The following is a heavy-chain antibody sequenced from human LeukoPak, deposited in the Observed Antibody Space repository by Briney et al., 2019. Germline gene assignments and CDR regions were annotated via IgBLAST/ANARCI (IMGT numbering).Heavy chain of an antibody. CDR3: AIVELYYDILTGYPIGY. CDR1: GFTFSSYA. D-gene: IGHD3-9*01. V-gene: IGHV3-30*04. Sequence: GGSLRLSCAASGFTFSSYAVHWVRQAPGKGLEWVAVISYDGSNKYYADSVKGRFTISRDNSKNTLYLQMNSLRAEDTAVYYCAIVELYYDILTGYPIGYWGQGTLVTVSS. CDR2: ISYDGSNK. J-gene: IGHJ4*02.